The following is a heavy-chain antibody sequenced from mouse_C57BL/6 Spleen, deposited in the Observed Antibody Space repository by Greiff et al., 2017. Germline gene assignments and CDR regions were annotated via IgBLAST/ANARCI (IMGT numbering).Heavy chain of an antibody. CDR3: ASGITAVSSMDD. D-gene: IGHD1-1*01. Sequence: QVQLQQPGAELVKPGASVKVSCTASGFTFTSYWMPWVKQRPGQGLEWIGRIHPSDSDTNNHQKFKGKATLTVDKSSSTAYMQLSSLTSEDSAVYSYASGITAVSSMDDWGQGTSVTFAS. J-gene: IGHJ4*01. CDR1: GFTFTSYW. V-gene: IGHV1-74*01. CDR2: IHPSDSDT.